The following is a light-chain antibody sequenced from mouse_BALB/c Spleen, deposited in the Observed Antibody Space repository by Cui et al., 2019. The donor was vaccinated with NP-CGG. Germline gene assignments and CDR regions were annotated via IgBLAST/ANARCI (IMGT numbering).Light chain of an antibody. CDR3: ALWYSNHWV. J-gene: IGLJ1*01. CDR1: TRTVTTSNY. CDR2: GTN. V-gene: IGLV1*01. Sequence: QAAVTQESALTTSPGETVTLTCRSSTRTVTTSNYANWVQEKPDHLFTGLIGGTNNRAPGVPARFSGSLIGDKAALTITGAQTKDEAIYFCALWYSNHWVFDGGTKLTVL.